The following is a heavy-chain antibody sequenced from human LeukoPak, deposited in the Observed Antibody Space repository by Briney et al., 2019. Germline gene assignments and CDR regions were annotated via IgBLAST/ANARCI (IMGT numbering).Heavy chain of an antibody. CDR1: GGSFSGYY. J-gene: IGHJ4*02. Sequence: SETLSLTCAVYGGSFSGYYWSWIRQPPGKGLEWIGEINHSGSTNYNPSLKSRVTISVDTSKNQFSLKLSSVTAADTAVYYCARAGYSSGWYIRGGYYFDYWGQGTLVTVSS. CDR3: ARAGYSSGWYIRGGYYFDY. V-gene: IGHV4-34*01. D-gene: IGHD6-19*01. CDR2: INHSGST.